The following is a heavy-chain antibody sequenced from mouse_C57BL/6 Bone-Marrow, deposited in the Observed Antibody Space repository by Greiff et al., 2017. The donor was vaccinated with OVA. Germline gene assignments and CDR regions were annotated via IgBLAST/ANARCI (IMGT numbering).Heavy chain of an antibody. CDR2: IHPNSGST. CDR1: GYTFTSYW. D-gene: IGHD2-5*01. J-gene: IGHJ3*01. Sequence: QVHVKQPGAELVKPGASVKLSCKASGYTFTSYWMHWVKQRPGQGLEWIGMIHPNSGSTNYNEKFKSKATLTVDKSSSTAYMQLSSLTSEDSAVYYCARCSNYAWFAYWGQGTLVTVSA. CDR3: ARCSNYAWFAY. V-gene: IGHV1-64*01.